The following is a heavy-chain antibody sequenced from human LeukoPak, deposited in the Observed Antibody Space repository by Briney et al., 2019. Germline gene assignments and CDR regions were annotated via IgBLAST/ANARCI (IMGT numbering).Heavy chain of an antibody. CDR3: ARAYQLPFLYFDY. Sequence: PGGSLRLSCAASGFTFSSYWMSWIRQAPGKGLEWVANIKQDGSEKYYVDSVKGRFTISRDNAKNSLYLQMNSLRAEDTAVYYCARAYQLPFLYFDYWGQGTLVTVSS. J-gene: IGHJ4*02. D-gene: IGHD2-2*01. V-gene: IGHV3-7*01. CDR1: GFTFSSYW. CDR2: IKQDGSEK.